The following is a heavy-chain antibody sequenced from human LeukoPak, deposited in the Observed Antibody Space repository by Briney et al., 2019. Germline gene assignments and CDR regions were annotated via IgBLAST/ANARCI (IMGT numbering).Heavy chain of an antibody. CDR2: ISGSGGST. V-gene: IGHV3-23*01. J-gene: IGHJ3*02. D-gene: IGHD6-19*01. CDR3: AKDYSSGWPDAFDI. CDR1: GFIFNNYE. Sequence: GGSLRLSCVVSGFIFNNYEMHWVRQAPGKGLEWVSAISGSGGSTYYADSVKGRFTISRDNSKNTLYLHMNSLRAEDTAVYYCAKDYSSGWPDAFDIWGQGTMVTVSS.